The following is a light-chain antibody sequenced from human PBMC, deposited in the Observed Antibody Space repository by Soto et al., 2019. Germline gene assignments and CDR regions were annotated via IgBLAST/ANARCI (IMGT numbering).Light chain of an antibody. J-gene: IGKJ1*01. Sequence: DIQMTQSPSSLSASVGDRVTITCQASQDINNYLNWYQQKPGKAPKLLIYDESNLETGVASRFSGGGSGTDFTFTISSQQPEEIATYYCQQYGSLLLTFGKGTKAEIK. CDR1: QDINNY. CDR3: QQYGSLLLT. CDR2: DES. V-gene: IGKV1-33*01.